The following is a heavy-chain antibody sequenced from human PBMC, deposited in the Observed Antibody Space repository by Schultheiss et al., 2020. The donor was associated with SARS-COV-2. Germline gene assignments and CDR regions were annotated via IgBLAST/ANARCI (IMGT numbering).Heavy chain of an antibody. CDR1: GGSFSGYY. D-gene: IGHD6-19*01. J-gene: IGHJ4*02. CDR2: IYYSGST. CDR3: ARIQWLGYPPFDY. Sequence: SETLSLTCAVYGGSFSGYYWSWIRQPPGKGLEWIGYIYYSGSTTYNPSLKSRVTISLDTSKKQLSLKLSSVTAADTAVYYCARIQWLGYPPFDYWGQGTLVTVSS. V-gene: IGHV4-59*01.